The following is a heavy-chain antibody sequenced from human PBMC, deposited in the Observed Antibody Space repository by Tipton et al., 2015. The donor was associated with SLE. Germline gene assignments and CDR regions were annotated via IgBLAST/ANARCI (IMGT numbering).Heavy chain of an antibody. J-gene: IGHJ6*02. Sequence: QVQLVQSGSELKKPGASVKISCKASGYHFTTYTLSWVRQAPGQGLEWVGWINTYTGTPAFAQGFAGRFVFSLDTSVSTAHLQISSLKAEDIAVYYCARLKRSPLFGLDVWGQGTSIIVSS. CDR2: INTYTGTP. D-gene: IGHD3-10*01. V-gene: IGHV7-4-1*02. CDR3: ARLKRSPLFGLDV. CDR1: GYHFTTYT.